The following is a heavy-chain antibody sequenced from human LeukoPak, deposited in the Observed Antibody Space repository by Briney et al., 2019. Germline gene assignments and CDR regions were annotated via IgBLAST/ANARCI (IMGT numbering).Heavy chain of an antibody. D-gene: IGHD6-13*01. J-gene: IGHJ4*02. CDR3: ARDNFSQGSSWYEGFDY. CDR2: INPNSGGT. CDR1: GYTFTGYY. V-gene: IGHV1-2*02. Sequence: SVKVSCKASGYTFTGYYMHWVRQAPGQGLEWMGWINPNSGGTNYAQKFQGRVTMTRDTSISTAYMELSRLRSDDTAVYYCARDNFSQGSSWYEGFDYWGQGTLVTVSS.